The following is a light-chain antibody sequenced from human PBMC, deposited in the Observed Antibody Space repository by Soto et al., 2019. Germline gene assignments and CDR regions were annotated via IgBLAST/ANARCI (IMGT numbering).Light chain of an antibody. CDR1: SSDVGGYNY. Sequence: QSVLTQPASVSGSPGQSITISCAGTSSDVGGYNYVSWYQQHPGKAPKLMIYDVSNRPSGVSNRFSGSKSGNTASLTISGLQAEDEAHYYCSSYTSGSDVVFGGGTKLTVL. CDR3: SSYTSGSDVV. J-gene: IGLJ2*01. V-gene: IGLV2-14*01. CDR2: DVS.